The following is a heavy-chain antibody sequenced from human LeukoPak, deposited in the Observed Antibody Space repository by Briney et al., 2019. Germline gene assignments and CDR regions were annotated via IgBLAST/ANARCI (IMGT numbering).Heavy chain of an antibody. CDR1: GFTFSSYW. V-gene: IGHV3-7*01. D-gene: IGHD6-13*01. CDR2: IKQDGSEK. Sequence: TGGSLRLSCAASGFTFSSYWMSWVGQAPGKGREWVANIKQDGSEKYYVDSMKGRFTIYRENDKNSLYLKMKRLRAEDTGVYYCARIPAGIATRKGKLYYYYYYMDVWGKGTPVTVSS. CDR3: ARIPAGIATRKGKLYYYYYYMDV. J-gene: IGHJ6*03.